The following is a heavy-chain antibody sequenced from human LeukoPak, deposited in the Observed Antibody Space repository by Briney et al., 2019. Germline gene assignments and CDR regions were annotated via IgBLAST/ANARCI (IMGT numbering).Heavy chain of an antibody. D-gene: IGHD5-12*01. CDR2: ISSSSSYI. Sequence: GGSLRLSCAASGFTFSSYSMNWVRQAPGKGLEWVSSISSSSSYIYYADSVKGRFTISRDNAKNSLYLQMNSLRAEDTAVYYCARPGGYGVQPLDFWGQGTLVTAST. CDR1: GFTFSSYS. V-gene: IGHV3-21*01. CDR3: ARPGGYGVQPLDF. J-gene: IGHJ4*02.